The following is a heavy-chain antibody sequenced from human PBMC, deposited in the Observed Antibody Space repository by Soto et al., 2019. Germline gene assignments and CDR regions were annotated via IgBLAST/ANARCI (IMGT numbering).Heavy chain of an antibody. D-gene: IGHD6-6*01. Sequence: SETLSLTCTVSGGSISSYYWSWIRQSPGKGLEWIGYIYPSGTTNNNPSFKSRVTISVDTSKKEFSLKLSFVTAADTAVYYCASGAARGFGYWGQGSLVTVSS. J-gene: IGHJ4*02. CDR2: IYPSGTT. CDR1: GGSISSYY. V-gene: IGHV4-59*01. CDR3: ASGAARGFGY.